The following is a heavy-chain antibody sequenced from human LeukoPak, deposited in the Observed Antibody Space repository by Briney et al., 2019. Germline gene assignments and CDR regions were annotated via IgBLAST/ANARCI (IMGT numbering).Heavy chain of an antibody. CDR3: ARDFMVRDEFDDY. CDR1: GFTFSSYA. D-gene: IGHD3-10*01. V-gene: IGHV3-23*01. Sequence: QSGGSLRLSCAASGFTFSSYAMSWVRQAPGKGLEWVSAISGSGGSTYYADSVKGRFTISRDNAKNSLYLQMNSLRAEDTAVYYCARDFMVRDEFDDYWGQGTLVTVSS. J-gene: IGHJ4*02. CDR2: ISGSGGST.